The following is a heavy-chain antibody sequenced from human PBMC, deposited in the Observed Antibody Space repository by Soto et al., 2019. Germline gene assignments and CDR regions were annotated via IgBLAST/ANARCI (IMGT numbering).Heavy chain of an antibody. J-gene: IGHJ6*02. V-gene: IGHV3-33*01. D-gene: IGHD4-4*01. CDR3: ARGWSVVTTHYYYYGMDV. Sequence: HPGGSLRLSCAASGFTFSSYGMHWVRQAPGKGLEWVAVIWYDGSNKYYADSVKGRFTISRDNSKNTLYLQMNSLRAEDTAVYYCARGWSVVTTHYYYYGMDVWGQGTTVTVSS. CDR2: IWYDGSNK. CDR1: GFTFSSYG.